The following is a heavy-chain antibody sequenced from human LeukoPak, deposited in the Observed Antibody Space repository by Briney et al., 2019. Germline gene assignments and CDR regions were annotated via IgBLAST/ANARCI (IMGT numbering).Heavy chain of an antibody. CDR3: AGTGYYYMDV. CDR2: IYYSGST. Sequence: PSETLSLTCTVSGGSISSSSYYWGWIRQPPGKGLEWIGTIYYSGSTYYNPSLKSRVTISVDTSKNQFSLKLSSVTAADTAVYYCAGTGYYYMDVWGKGTTVTVSS. V-gene: IGHV4-39*07. CDR1: GGSISSSSYY. J-gene: IGHJ6*03.